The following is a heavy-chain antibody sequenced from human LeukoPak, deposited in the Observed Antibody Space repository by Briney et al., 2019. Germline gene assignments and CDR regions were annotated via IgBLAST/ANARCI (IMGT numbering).Heavy chain of an antibody. CDR1: GFTFSSYG. J-gene: IGHJ4*02. V-gene: IGHV3-30*18. D-gene: IGHD3-10*01. CDR2: ISYDGSNK. Sequence: GGSLRLSCAASGFTFSSYGMHWVRQSPGKGPEWVAVISYDGSNKYYADSVKGRFTISRDNSKTTLYLQMNSLRAEDTAVYYCAKLGDIRGYWGQGTLVTVSS. CDR3: AKLGDIRGY.